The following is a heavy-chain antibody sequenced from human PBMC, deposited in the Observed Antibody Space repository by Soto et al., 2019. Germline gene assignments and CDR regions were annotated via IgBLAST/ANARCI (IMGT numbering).Heavy chain of an antibody. CDR2: INSDGSVS. J-gene: IGHJ6*03. CDR1: GFTFSNYW. CDR3: ARGDCVGGTCYSLAGSFYYYTDV. V-gene: IGHV3-74*02. Sequence: ESGGGLVQPGGSLRLSCAASGFTFSNYWMYWVRQAPGKGLEWVSRINSDGSVSSYADSVKGRLTISRDNVKNTLYLQMDSLRAEDTALYYCARGDCVGGTCYSLAGSFYYYTDVWGKGTTVTVFS. D-gene: IGHD2-15*01.